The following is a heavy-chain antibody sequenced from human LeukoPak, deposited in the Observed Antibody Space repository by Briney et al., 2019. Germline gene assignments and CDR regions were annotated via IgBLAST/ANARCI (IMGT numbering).Heavy chain of an antibody. CDR2: IYYSGST. CDR1: GGSISRGGYY. CDR3: ARASFSSSWYDPVDY. Sequence: SETLSLTCTVSGGSISRGGYYWSWIRQHPGKGLEWIGYIYYSGSTYYNPSLKSRVTISVDTSKNQFSLKLSSVTAADTAVYYCARASFSSSWYDPVDYWGQGTLVTVSS. D-gene: IGHD6-13*01. J-gene: IGHJ4*02. V-gene: IGHV4-31*03.